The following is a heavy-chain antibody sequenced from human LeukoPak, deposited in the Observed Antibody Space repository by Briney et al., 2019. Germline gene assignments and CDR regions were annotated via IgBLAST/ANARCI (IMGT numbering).Heavy chain of an antibody. V-gene: IGHV6-1*01. CDR2: TYYRSKWYN. CDR3: ARAFYASSGYYIDY. J-gene: IGHJ4*02. CDR1: VDSVSSNSAP. D-gene: IGHD3-22*01. Sequence: SQTLSLTYAISVDSVSSNSAPWNWIRQSPSRGLGWLGRTYYRSKWYNDYAVSVKSRITINPDTSKNQFSLQLNSVTPEDTAVYYCARAFYASSGYYIDYWGQGTLVTVSS.